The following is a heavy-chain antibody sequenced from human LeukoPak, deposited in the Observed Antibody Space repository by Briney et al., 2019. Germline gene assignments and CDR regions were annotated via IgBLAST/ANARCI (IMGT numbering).Heavy chain of an antibody. D-gene: IGHD6-13*01. CDR3: ARLRVHSSSWYGTDY. V-gene: IGHV1-18*01. Sequence: ASVKVSCKASGYTFTSYGISWVRQAPGQGLEWMGWISAYSGNTNYAQKLQGRVTMTTDTSTSTAYMELRTLRSDDTAVYYCARLRVHSSSWYGTDYWGQGTLVTVSS. J-gene: IGHJ4*02. CDR2: ISAYSGNT. CDR1: GYTFTSYG.